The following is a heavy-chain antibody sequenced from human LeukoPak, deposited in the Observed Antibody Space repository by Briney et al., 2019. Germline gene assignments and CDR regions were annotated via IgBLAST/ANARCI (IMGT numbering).Heavy chain of an antibody. Sequence: SETLSLSCAVYGGSFSGYSWTWIRQPPGKGLEWIGEINHSGSTNYNPSLKSRVTISVDTSKNQFSLKLSSVTAADTAVYYCARETSQKGAHYMDVWGKGTTVTISS. V-gene: IGHV4-34*01. CDR2: INHSGST. CDR3: ARETSQKGAHYMDV. CDR1: GGSFSGYS. J-gene: IGHJ6*03. D-gene: IGHD3-16*01.